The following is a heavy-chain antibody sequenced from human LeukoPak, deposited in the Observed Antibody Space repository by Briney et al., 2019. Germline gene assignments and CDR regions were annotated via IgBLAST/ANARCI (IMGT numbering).Heavy chain of an antibody. CDR3: AHVYSDSRGSLSLGY. V-gene: IGHV7-4-1*02. J-gene: IGHJ4*02. CDR1: GYTFTRYP. D-gene: IGHD3-22*01. CDR2: INTNTGNP. Sequence: ASVKVSCKASGYTFTRYPMNWVRQAPGQGLEWMGWINTNTGNPTYAQGFTGRFVFSLDTSVSTAYLQISSLKAEDIAVYYCAHVYSDSRGSLSLGYWGQGTLVTVSS.